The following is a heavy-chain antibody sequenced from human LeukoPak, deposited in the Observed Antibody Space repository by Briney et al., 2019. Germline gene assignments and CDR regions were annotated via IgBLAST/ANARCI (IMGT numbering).Heavy chain of an antibody. D-gene: IGHD3-10*01. J-gene: IGHJ4*02. V-gene: IGHV3-23*01. CDR3: ARGGSGSYYTLLDY. CDR1: GFTFSSYA. Sequence: GGSLRLSCAASGFTFSSYAMSWVRQAPGKGLEWVSAISGSGGSTYYADSVKGRFTISRDNSKNTLYLQMNSLRAEDTAVYYCARGGSGSYYTLLDYWGQGTLVTVS. CDR2: ISGSGGST.